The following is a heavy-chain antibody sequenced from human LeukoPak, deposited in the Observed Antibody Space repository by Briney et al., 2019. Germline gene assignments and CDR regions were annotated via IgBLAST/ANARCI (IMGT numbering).Heavy chain of an antibody. V-gene: IGHV4-4*07. CDR1: GGSISSYY. CDR2: IYTNGST. J-gene: IGHJ4*02. CDR3: ARENSGSYREFDY. D-gene: IGHD1-26*01. Sequence: SETLSLTCTVSGGSISSYYWSWIRQPAGKGLEWIGRIYTNGSTNYNASLKSRVSMSVDTSKNQFSLKLSSVTAADTAVFYCARENSGSYREFDYWGQGTLVTVSS.